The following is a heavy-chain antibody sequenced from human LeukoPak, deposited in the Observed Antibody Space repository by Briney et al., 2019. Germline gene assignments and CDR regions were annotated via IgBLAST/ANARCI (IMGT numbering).Heavy chain of an antibody. Sequence: SETLSLTCAGYGGSFSGYYWSWIRQPPGKGLEWIEEINHSGSTNYNSSLKSRVTISVDTSKNQFSLKLSSVTAADTAVYYCARTGGGDCSGGSCQNFDYWGQGTLVTVSS. V-gene: IGHV4-34*01. J-gene: IGHJ4*02. CDR2: INHSGST. D-gene: IGHD2-15*01. CDR1: GGSFSGYY. CDR3: ARTGGGDCSGGSCQNFDY.